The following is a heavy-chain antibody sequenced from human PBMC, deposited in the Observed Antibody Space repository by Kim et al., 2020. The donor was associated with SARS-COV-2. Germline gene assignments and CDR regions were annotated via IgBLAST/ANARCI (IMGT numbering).Heavy chain of an antibody. Sequence: GESLKISCKGSGYTFTNYWIGWVRQMPGKGLEWMGIIYPGDSDTRYRPSFQGQVTILADKSISTAYLQCSSLKAADTAMYYCARRNIATSFHSFVIWGQGTMVTVSS. CDR3: ARRNIATSFHSFVI. J-gene: IGHJ3*02. CDR1: GYTFTNYW. CDR2: IYPGDSDT. V-gene: IGHV5-51*03. D-gene: IGHD6-13*01.